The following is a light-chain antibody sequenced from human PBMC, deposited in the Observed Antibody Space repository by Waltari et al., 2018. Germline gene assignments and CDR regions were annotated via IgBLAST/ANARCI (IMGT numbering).Light chain of an antibody. CDR3: QHANSFPLS. CDR1: QSISTW. V-gene: IGKV1-12*01. Sequence: DTQMTQSPSSVSASVGDRVTISCRATQSISTWSAWFQQKPGKAPKLLIYAASSLQSGVPSRFSGSGSGTYFTLTISSLQTEDFATYYCQHANSFPLSFGQGTRVEI. J-gene: IGKJ5*01. CDR2: AAS.